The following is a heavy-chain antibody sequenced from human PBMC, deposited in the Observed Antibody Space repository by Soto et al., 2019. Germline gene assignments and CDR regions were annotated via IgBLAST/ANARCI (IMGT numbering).Heavy chain of an antibody. J-gene: IGHJ6*02. Sequence: QVRLQESGPGLVKPSETLSLTCTVSGGSISSYYWSWIRQPPGKGLEWIGYMYNTGSTIYNPSLKSRVTISVDTSKNLFCLKLNSVTAADTAVYYCARDLWGYCGADCYPLDVWGQGTTVTVSS. CDR2: MYNTGST. CDR3: ARDLWGYCGADCYPLDV. D-gene: IGHD2-21*02. V-gene: IGHV4-59*01. CDR1: GGSISSYY.